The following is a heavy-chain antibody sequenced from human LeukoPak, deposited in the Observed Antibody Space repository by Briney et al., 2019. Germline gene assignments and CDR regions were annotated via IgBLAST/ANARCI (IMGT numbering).Heavy chain of an antibody. J-gene: IGHJ4*02. CDR1: GFNFGNCA. D-gene: IGHD2-15*01. Sequence: RSGGSLRLSCAASGFNFGNCAMSWVRQAPGKGLEWVSAISNNGGYTYYANSVQSRFTISRDNSKSTLCLQMNSLRAEDTAVYYCAKQLGYCSDGSCYFPYWGQGTLVTVSS. CDR2: ISNNGGYT. CDR3: AKQLGYCSDGSCYFPY. V-gene: IGHV3-23*01.